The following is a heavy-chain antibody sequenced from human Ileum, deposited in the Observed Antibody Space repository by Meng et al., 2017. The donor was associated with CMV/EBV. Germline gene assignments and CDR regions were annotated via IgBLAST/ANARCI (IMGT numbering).Heavy chain of an antibody. CDR1: GYTFTDYA. CDR3: ARDGYYPSRVFDY. Sequence: QVQLVQSATEVKKPGASVKVSCKASGYTFTDYAITWVRQAPGQGLEWMGWISGYNSNTKYAQKFQGRVTMTTDTSTTTVYMELRNLRYDDTAVYYCARDGYYPSRVFDYWGLGTLVTVSS. V-gene: IGHV1-18*01. D-gene: IGHD2-2*03. J-gene: IGHJ4*01. CDR2: ISGYNSNT.